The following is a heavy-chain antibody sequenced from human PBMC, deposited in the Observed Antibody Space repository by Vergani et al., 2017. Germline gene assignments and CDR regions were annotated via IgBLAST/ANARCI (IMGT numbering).Heavy chain of an antibody. CDR3: ARSGRFPHEYYMDV. Sequence: QVQLVQSGAEVKKPGASVKVSCKASGYTFTSYYMHWVRQAPGQGLEWMGIINPSGGSTSYAQKFQGRVTITADESTSTAYMELSSLRSEDTAVYYCARSGRFPHEYYMDVWGKGTTVTVSS. J-gene: IGHJ6*03. CDR2: INPSGGST. CDR1: GYTFTSYY. D-gene: IGHD2-15*01. V-gene: IGHV1-46*01.